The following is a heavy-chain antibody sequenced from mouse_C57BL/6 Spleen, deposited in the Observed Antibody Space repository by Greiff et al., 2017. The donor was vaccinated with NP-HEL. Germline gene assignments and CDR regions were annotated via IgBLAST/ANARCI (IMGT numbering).Heavy chain of an antibody. D-gene: IGHD2-4*01. J-gene: IGHJ4*01. CDR3: TRAYDYDYAMDY. Sequence: EVMLVESGEGLVKPGGSLKLSCAASGFTFSSYAMSWVRQTPEKRLEWVAYISSGGDYIYYADTVKGRFTISRDNARNTLYLQMSSLKSEDTAMYYCTRAYDYDYAMDYWGQGTSVTVSS. V-gene: IGHV5-9-1*02. CDR2: ISSGGDYI. CDR1: GFTFSSYA.